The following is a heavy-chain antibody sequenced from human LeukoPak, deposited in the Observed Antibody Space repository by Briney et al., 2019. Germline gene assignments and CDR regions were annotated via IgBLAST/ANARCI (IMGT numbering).Heavy chain of an antibody. D-gene: IGHD3-10*01. CDR1: GYTFTSYG. V-gene: IGHV1-18*01. CDR3: ARGFEAGGGVLWFGELSPLGY. CDR2: ISAYNGNT. J-gene: IGHJ4*02. Sequence: EASVKVSCKASGYTFTSYGISWVRQAPGQGLEWMGWISAYNGNTNYAQKLQGRVTMTTDTSTSTAHMELRSLRCDDRAVYYCARGFEAGGGVLWFGELSPLGYWGQGTLVTVSS.